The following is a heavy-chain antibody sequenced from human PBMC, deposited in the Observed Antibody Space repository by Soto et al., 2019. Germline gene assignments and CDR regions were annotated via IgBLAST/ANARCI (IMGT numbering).Heavy chain of an antibody. CDR2: IRSKANSYAT. V-gene: IGHV3-73*02. D-gene: IGHD3-10*01. J-gene: IGHJ4*02. CDR3: TSITMVRGVIKSPYYFDY. Sequence: EVQLVESGGGLVQPGGSLKLSCAASGFTFGGSAMHWVRQASGKGLEWVGRIRSKANSYATAYAASVKGRFTISRDDSKNTAYLQMNSLKTEDTAVYYCTSITMVRGVIKSPYYFDYWGQGTLVTVSS. CDR1: GFTFGGSA.